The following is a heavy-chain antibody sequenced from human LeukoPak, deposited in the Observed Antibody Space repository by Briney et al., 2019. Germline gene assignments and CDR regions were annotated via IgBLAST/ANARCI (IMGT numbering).Heavy chain of an antibody. CDR1: GCTFTSYG. D-gene: IGHD6-6*01. CDR3: ARVRGIAARPDYNWFDP. CDR2: ISDYNGNT. Sequence: GASVKVSCQASGCTFTSYGISWVRQAPGQGLAWMGWISDYNGNTNYAQKLQGRVTTTTDTSTRTAYRELRSLRSDDTAVYYCARVRGIAARPDYNWFDPWGQGNLVTVSS. J-gene: IGHJ5*02. V-gene: IGHV1-18*01.